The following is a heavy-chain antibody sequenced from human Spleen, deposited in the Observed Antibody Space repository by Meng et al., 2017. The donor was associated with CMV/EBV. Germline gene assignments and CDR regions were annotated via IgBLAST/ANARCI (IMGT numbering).Heavy chain of an antibody. D-gene: IGHD6-25*01. V-gene: IGHV4-4*07. Sequence: GRGLVTRSETLSLYCTFSTRFISSDYARWIRPPAEKVLEWIGRNYTSSRTTYNPHLKSRVPMPVDTSKNQFSLKLSILTPADTAVYYCARETALQNFDYWGQGTLVTVFS. CDR1: TRFISSDY. CDR2: NYTSSRT. CDR3: ARETALQNFDY. J-gene: IGHJ4*02.